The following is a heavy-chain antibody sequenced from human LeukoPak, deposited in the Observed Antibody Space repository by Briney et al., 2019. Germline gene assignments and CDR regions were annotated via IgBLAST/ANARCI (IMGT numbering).Heavy chain of an antibody. CDR2: INHSGST. CDR1: GGSFSGYY. CDR3: ARDRSIAARYYYYNMDV. J-gene: IGHJ6*02. V-gene: IGHV4-34*09. D-gene: IGHD6-6*01. Sequence: SETLSLTCAVYGGSFSGYYWSWIRQPPGKGLEWIGEINHSGSTNYNPSLKSRVTISVDTSKNQFSLKLSSVTAADTAVYYCARDRSIAARYYYYNMDVWGQGTTVTVSS.